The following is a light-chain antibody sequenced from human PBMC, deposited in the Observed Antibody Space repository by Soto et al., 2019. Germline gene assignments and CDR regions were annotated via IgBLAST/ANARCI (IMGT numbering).Light chain of an antibody. V-gene: IGKV3-11*01. CDR1: QSVIRY. J-gene: IGKJ4*01. Sequence: EIVLTQSPATLSLSPGDTATLSCRASQSVIRYVAWYQQRPGQAPRLLIYDATIRAAGIPARFSGSGSGTDFTLTISSLEPEDFAVYYCQQRYQWPPLTFGGGTKVEVK. CDR3: QQRYQWPPLT. CDR2: DAT.